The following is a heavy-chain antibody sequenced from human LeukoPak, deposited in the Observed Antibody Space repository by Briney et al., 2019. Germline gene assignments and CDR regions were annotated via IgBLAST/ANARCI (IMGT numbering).Heavy chain of an antibody. CDR3: ARDNLADYFDY. Sequence: SEALSLTCTVSGGSISTHYWSWIRQPPGKGLEWIGYIYYSGSTNYNSSLKSRVTISIDTSKNQFSLRLSSVTAADTAVYYCARDNLADYFDYWGQGTLVTVSS. D-gene: IGHD1-20*01. J-gene: IGHJ4*02. V-gene: IGHV4-59*11. CDR2: IYYSGST. CDR1: GGSISTHY.